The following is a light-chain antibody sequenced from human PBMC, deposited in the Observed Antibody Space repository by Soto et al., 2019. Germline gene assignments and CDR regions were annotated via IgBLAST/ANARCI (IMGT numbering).Light chain of an antibody. Sequence: QSVLTQPPSASGSPGQSVTISCTGTSSDVGGYKYVSWYQQHPGKAPKLVIYEGSRRPSGVSSRFSGSKTGNTASLTITGLQAEDEANYYCCSYVGARTYVFGTGTKVTVL. CDR2: EGS. CDR3: CSYVGARTYV. J-gene: IGLJ1*01. CDR1: SSDVGGYKY. V-gene: IGLV2-23*01.